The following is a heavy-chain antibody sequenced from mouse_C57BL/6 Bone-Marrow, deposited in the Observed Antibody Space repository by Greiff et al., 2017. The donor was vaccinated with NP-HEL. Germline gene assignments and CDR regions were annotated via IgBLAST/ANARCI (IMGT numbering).Heavy chain of an antibody. CDR2: IDPSDSYT. Sequence: VQLQQPGAELVKPGASVKLSCKASGYTFTSYWMQWVKQRPGQGLEWIGEIDPSDSYTNYNQKFKGKATLTVDTSSSTAYMQLSSLTSEDSAVYYCAREKYDAYWYFDVWGTGTTVTVSS. J-gene: IGHJ1*03. CDR1: GYTFTSYW. V-gene: IGHV1-50*01. CDR3: AREKYDAYWYFDV. D-gene: IGHD2-14*01.